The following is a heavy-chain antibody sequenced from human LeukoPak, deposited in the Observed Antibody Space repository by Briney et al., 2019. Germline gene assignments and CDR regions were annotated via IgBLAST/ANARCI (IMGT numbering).Heavy chain of an antibody. V-gene: IGHV3-23*01. D-gene: IGHD2-2*01. CDR3: AKDRRACSSSSCYYRFDY. Sequence: QPGGSLRLSCAASEFTFSSYAMSWVRQAPGKGLEWVSAISDSGGSTYYADSVKGRFTASRDNSKNTMYLQMNSLRAEDTAVYYCAKDRRACSSSSCYYRFDYWGQGTLVIVSS. CDR1: EFTFSSYA. CDR2: ISDSGGST. J-gene: IGHJ4*02.